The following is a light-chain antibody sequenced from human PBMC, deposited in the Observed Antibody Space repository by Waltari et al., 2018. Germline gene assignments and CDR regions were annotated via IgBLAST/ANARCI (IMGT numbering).Light chain of an antibody. CDR1: RSTIGSYY. J-gene: IGLJ2*01. CDR3: GTWDSNLRSAV. Sequence: QSVLTQPPSASAAPGPDVTITCSGIRSTIGSYYVHCYQHFPGTTPKPLISQSNQRPSEIPDRCSGSKSGTSATLGITGLQTGDEADYYCGTWDSNLRSAVFGGGTKVTVL. V-gene: IGLV1-51*02. CDR2: QSN.